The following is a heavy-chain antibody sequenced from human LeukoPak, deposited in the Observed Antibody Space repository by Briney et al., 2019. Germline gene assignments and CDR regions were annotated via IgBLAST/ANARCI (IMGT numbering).Heavy chain of an antibody. CDR2: IFPSGGEI. CDR3: ARDGYCSSTSCYINYYYYYMDV. V-gene: IGHV3-23*01. Sequence: PGGSLRLSCAASGFTFSTFAMIWVRQPPGKGLEWVSSIFPSGGEIHYADSVKGRFTISRDNSKNTLYLQMNSLRAEDTAVYYCARDGYCSSTSCYINYYYYYMDVWGKGTTVTVSS. CDR1: GFTFSTFA. D-gene: IGHD2-2*02. J-gene: IGHJ6*03.